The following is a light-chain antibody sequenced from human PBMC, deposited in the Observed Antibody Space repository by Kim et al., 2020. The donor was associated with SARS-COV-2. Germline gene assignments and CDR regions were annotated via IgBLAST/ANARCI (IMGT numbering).Light chain of an antibody. CDR2: TTS. CDR1: QGINNY. V-gene: IGKV1-9*01. Sequence: IQLTQSPSSLSASVGDTVTITCRASQGINNYLAWYQQKPEKAPALLIYTTSTLQSGVSSRFSGSGSGTDFTLTISSLQPEDSATYYCQQLNSYPRTFGGGTKVDIK. CDR3: QQLNSYPRT. J-gene: IGKJ4*01.